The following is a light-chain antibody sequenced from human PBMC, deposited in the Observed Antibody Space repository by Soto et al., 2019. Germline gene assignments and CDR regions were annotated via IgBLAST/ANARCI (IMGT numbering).Light chain of an antibody. CDR1: GRDIGAYNY. CDR3: SSYTTSYFYV. J-gene: IGLJ1*01. CDR2: GVK. V-gene: IGLV2-14*01. Sequence: ALTQPASVSGSPGQSITISCTGSGRDIGAYNYVSWYQQHPGKAPKLIIYGVKNRPSGVSNRFSASKSAFTASLTISGLQAEDEADYYCSSYTTSYFYVFGPGTKVTVL.